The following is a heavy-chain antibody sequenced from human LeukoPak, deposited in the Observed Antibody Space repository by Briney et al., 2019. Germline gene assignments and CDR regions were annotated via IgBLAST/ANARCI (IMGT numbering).Heavy chain of an antibody. Sequence: HPGGSLRLSCAASGFTFDDYAMHWVRQAPGKGLEWVSGISWNSGKIDYADSVKGRFTISRDNAKNSLYLQMNSLRVEDMALYYCAKDRGYSSSFFEIWGQGTLVTVSS. CDR3: AKDRGYSSSFFEI. CDR1: GFTFDDYA. J-gene: IGHJ4*02. V-gene: IGHV3-9*03. CDR2: ISWNSGKI. D-gene: IGHD6-13*01.